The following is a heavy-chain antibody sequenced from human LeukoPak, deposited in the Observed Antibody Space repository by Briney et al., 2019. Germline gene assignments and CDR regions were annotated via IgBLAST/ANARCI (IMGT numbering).Heavy chain of an antibody. D-gene: IGHD2-15*01. CDR1: GSSFSRYA. J-gene: IGHJ4*02. Sequence: GSSVKVSCQSSGSSFSRYAITWVRQAPGQGLEWMGGIIPIFGTANYAQKFQGRVTITADESTSTAYTELSSLRSAEPAVYYCGRPRPVGIQDRYYLAYWGQGTLVTVSS. V-gene: IGHV1-69*01. CDR3: GRPRPVGIQDRYYLAY. CDR2: IIPIFGTA.